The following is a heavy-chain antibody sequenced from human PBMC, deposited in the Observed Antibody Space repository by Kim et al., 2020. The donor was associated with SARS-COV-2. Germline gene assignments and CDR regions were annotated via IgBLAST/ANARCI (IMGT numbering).Heavy chain of an antibody. D-gene: IGHD1-7*01. CDR2: INHSGST. CDR1: GGSFSGYY. J-gene: IGHJ4*02. V-gene: IGHV4-34*01. CDR3: ASQLGTPSDY. Sequence: SETLSLTCAVYGGSFSGYYWSWIRQPPGKGLEWIGEINHSGSTNYNPSLKSRVTISVDTSKNQFSLKLSSVTAADTAVYYCASQLGTPSDYWGQGTLVTVSS.